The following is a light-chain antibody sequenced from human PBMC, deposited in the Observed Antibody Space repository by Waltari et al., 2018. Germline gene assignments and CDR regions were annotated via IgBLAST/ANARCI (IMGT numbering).Light chain of an antibody. CDR1: SSDVGAYYH. Sequence: QSALTQPASVSGSPGQSITISCTGTSSDVGAYYHVSWYQQHPGKAPKLMISDVNKRPSGVSNRFSGSKSGNTASLTISGLQAEDEADYYCSSYTNYATVIFGGGTKLTVL. CDR3: SSYTNYATVI. V-gene: IGLV2-14*01. J-gene: IGLJ2*01. CDR2: DVN.